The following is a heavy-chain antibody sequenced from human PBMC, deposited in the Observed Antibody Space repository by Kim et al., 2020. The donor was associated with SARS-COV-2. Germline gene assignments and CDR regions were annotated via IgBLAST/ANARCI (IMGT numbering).Heavy chain of an antibody. J-gene: IGHJ3*02. D-gene: IGHD5-18*01. CDR3: AKVRGIQRRVGAFDI. Sequence: DSVKGRFTISRDNSKNTLYLQMNSLRAKDTAVYYCAKVRGIQRRVGAFDIWGQGTMVTVSS. V-gene: IGHV3-23*01.